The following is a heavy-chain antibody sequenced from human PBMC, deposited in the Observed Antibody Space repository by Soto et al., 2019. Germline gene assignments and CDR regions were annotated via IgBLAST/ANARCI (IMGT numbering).Heavy chain of an antibody. D-gene: IGHD4-4*01. Sequence: PSETLSLTCAVSGGSISSSNWWSWVRQPPGKGLEWIGEIYHSGSTNYNPSLKSRVTISVDKSKSQFSLKLSSVTAADTAVYYCARAVKTGGWFDPWGQGTLVTVSS. J-gene: IGHJ5*02. V-gene: IGHV4-4*02. CDR3: ARAVKTGGWFDP. CDR2: IYHSGST. CDR1: GGSISSSNW.